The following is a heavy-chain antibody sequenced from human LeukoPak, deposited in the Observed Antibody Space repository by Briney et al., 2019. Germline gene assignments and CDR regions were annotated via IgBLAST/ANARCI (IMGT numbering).Heavy chain of an antibody. CDR3: ARGPGSSWDY. CDR2: IYYSGST. D-gene: IGHD6-13*01. Sequence: SSETLSLTCTVSGGSISSSSYYWGWIRQPPGKGLEWIGSIYYSGSTYYNPSLKSRVTISVDTSKNQFSLKLSSVTAADTAVYYCARGPGSSWDYWGQGTLVTVSS. J-gene: IGHJ4*02. V-gene: IGHV4-39*07. CDR1: GGSISSSSYY.